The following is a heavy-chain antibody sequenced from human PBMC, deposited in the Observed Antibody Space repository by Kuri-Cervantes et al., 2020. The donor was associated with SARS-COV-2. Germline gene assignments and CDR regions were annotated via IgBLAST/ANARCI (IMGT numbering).Heavy chain of an antibody. V-gene: IGHV4-39*07. J-gene: IGHJ6*02. CDR2: FYSGGNT. CDR1: GGSISNYY. D-gene: IGHD2-2*01. Sequence: GSLRLSCTVSGGSISNYYWGWIRQPPGKGVEWIGSFYSGGNTFYNPSLKSRVTISVDTSKNQFSLRLSSVTAADTAVYYCARDTGTYCSDISCYGYYYYYGMDVWGQGTTVTVSS. CDR3: ARDTGTYCSDISCYGYYYYYGMDV.